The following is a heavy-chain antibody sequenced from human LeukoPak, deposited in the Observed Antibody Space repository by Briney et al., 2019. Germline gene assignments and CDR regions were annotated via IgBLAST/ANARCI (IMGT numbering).Heavy chain of an antibody. CDR1: GGSFSGYY. V-gene: IGHV4-34*01. D-gene: IGHD3-10*01. CDR3: ARGPLLWLGEPKTIDFDY. Sequence: SETLSLTCAVYGGSFSGYYWSWIRQPPGKGLEWIGEINHSGSTNYNPSLKSRVTISVDTSKNQFSLKLSSVTAADTAVYYCARGPLLWLGEPKTIDFDYWGQGTLVTVSS. CDR2: INHSGST. J-gene: IGHJ4*02.